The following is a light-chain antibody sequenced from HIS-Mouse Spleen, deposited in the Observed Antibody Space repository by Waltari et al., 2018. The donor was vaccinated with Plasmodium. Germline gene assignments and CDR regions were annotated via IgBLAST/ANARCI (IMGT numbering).Light chain of an antibody. J-gene: IGLJ2*01. CDR2: EGS. CDR1: SSDVGRYNL. Sequence: QSALTQPASVSGSPGQSITISCTGTSSDVGRYNLFSWYQQHPGKAPKLMIYEGSKRPSGVSNRFSGSKSGNTASLTISGLQAEDEADYYCCSYAGSRMVFGGGTKLTVL. V-gene: IGLV2-23*01. CDR3: CSYAGSRMV.